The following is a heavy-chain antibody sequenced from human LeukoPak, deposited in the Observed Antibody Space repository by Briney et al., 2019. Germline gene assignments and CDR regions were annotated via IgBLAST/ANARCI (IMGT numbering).Heavy chain of an antibody. D-gene: IGHD5-18*01. CDR3: ARALGYSYGYGIY. J-gene: IGHJ4*02. CDR2: IWYDGSNK. V-gene: IGHV3-33*01. Sequence: GGPLRLSCAASGFTFSSYGMHWVRQAPGKGLEWVAVIWYDGSNKYYADSVKGRFTISRDNAKNTMYLQMNSLRGEDSAIYYCARALGYSYGYGIYWGQGTLVTVSS. CDR1: GFTFSSYG.